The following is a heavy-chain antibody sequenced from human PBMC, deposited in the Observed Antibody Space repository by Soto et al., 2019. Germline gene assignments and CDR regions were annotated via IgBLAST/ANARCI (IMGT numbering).Heavy chain of an antibody. J-gene: IGHJ4*02. D-gene: IGHD2-2*01. Sequence: QITLKESGPTLVKPTQPLTLTCTFSGFSLSTSGVGVGWIRQPPGKALEWLALIYWDDDKRYSPSLKSRLTITKDTSKTQVVLTMTNMDPVDTATYYCAHGLHCSSTSCYVGKDYGDYFRLKWYFDYWGQGTLVTVSS. V-gene: IGHV2-5*02. CDR2: IYWDDDK. CDR3: AHGLHCSSTSCYVGKDYGDYFRLKWYFDY. CDR1: GFSLSTSGVG.